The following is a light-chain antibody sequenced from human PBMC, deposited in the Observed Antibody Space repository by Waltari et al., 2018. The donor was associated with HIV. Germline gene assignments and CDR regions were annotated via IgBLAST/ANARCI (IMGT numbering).Light chain of an antibody. CDR3: QQLNSYPLT. CDR1: QGISSY. J-gene: IGKJ4*01. Sequence: DIQLTQSPSFLSASVGDRVTITCRASQGISSYLACFQQKPGKAPKLLIFAASILQSGVPSRFSGSGSGTEFTLTISSLQPEDFATYYCQQLNSYPLTFGGGTKVEIK. V-gene: IGKV1-9*01. CDR2: AAS.